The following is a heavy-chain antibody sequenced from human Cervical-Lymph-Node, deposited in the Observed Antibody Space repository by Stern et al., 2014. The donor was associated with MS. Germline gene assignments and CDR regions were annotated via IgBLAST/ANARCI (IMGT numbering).Heavy chain of an antibody. CDR3: ARVTGRGTRQNWFDS. V-gene: IGHV4-59*02. CDR1: GGSVSSKY. Sequence: VQLEESGPGLVKPSETVSLTCAVSGGSVSSKYWNWIRKPPGKGLEWIGYIYSDGSTNYNPSLKSRVVISLDTSTNQFSLSLTSVTAADTAVYYCARVTGRGTRQNWFDSWGQGTLVTVSS. J-gene: IGHJ5*01. CDR2: IYSDGST. D-gene: IGHD1-26*01.